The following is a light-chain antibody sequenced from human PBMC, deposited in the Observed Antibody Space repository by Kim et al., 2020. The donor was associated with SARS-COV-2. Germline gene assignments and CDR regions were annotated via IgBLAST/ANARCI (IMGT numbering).Light chain of an antibody. V-gene: IGKV4-1*01. J-gene: IGKJ5*01. CDR1: QGVLYNSRNY. CDR3: QQYYSTLPIT. CDR2: WAS. Sequence: ATINCRSSQGVLYNSRNYLAWYQQKPGQAPKLLIYWASTRESGVPERFSGSGSATDFTLTISSLQAEDVAVYYCQQYYSTLPITFGQGTRLEIK.